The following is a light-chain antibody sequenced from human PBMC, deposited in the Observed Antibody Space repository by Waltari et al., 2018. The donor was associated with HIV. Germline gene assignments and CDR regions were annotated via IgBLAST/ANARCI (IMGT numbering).Light chain of an antibody. CDR2: INN. Sequence: QSVLTQPPSASGAPGQRVTISCSGSSSNVGNNYVYWYQQLPGPAPKLLISINNQRPSGVPDRFSASKSGTSASLAISGLRSEDEADYYCAALDDSLIDQVVFGGGTKLTVL. CDR1: SSNVGNNY. V-gene: IGLV1-47*01. J-gene: IGLJ2*01. CDR3: AALDDSLIDQVV.